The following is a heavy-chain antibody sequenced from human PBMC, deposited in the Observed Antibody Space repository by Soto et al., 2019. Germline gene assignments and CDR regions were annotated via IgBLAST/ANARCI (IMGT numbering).Heavy chain of an antibody. CDR1: GFTFSASA. D-gene: IGHD6-19*01. CDR2: IRSKGNSYAT. V-gene: IGHV3-73*02. CDR3: TSPGYSSGWNDY. Sequence: EVQLVESGGGLVQPGGSLKLSCAASGFTFSASAMHWVRQASGKGLEWVGRIRSKGNSYATAYGASVKDRFTISRGDSKNTVYLQLNSLKTEDTAVYYCTSPGYSSGWNDYWCQGTLLTVSS. J-gene: IGHJ4*02.